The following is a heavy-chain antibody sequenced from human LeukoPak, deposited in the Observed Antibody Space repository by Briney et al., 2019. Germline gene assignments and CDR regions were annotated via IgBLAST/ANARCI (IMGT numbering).Heavy chain of an antibody. CDR1: GYTLTSYD. D-gene: IGHD2-2*01. V-gene: IGHV1-18*01. CDR2: ISAYNGNT. J-gene: IGHJ6*02. Sequence: GASVKVSCKTSGYTLTSYDINWVRQAPGQGLEWMGWISAYNGNTNYAQKLQGRVTMTTDTSTSTAYMELRSLRSDDTAVYYCAAGPLGYCSSTSCYFAGNYGMDVWGQGTTVTVSS. CDR3: AAGPLGYCSSTSCYFAGNYGMDV.